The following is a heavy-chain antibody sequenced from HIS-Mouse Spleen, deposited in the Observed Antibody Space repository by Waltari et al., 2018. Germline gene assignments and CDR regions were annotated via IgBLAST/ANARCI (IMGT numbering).Heavy chain of an antibody. CDR2: IYYSGST. Sequence: QLQLQESGPGLVKPWETLSLTCTVSGGSISSGSYYWGWIRQPPGKGLEWIGSIYYSGSTYYNPYLKSRVTISVDTSKNQFSLKLSSVTAADTAVYYCAREIPYSSSWYDWYFDLWGRGTLVTVSS. D-gene: IGHD6-13*01. CDR3: AREIPYSSSWYDWYFDL. CDR1: GGSISSGSYY. J-gene: IGHJ2*01. V-gene: IGHV4-39*07.